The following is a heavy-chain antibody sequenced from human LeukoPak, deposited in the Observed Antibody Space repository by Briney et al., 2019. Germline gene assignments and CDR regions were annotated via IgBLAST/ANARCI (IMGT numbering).Heavy chain of an antibody. J-gene: IGHJ4*02. CDR2: IYYSGST. CDR1: GGSIISSSSSSYY. Sequence: SETLSLTCTVSGGSIISSSSSSYYWGWIRQPPGKGLEWVGAIYYSGSTYYNPSLKSRVTISVDTSKNQFSLRLTSVTAADTAVYYCARDGGYYFDYWGQGTLVTVSS. CDR3: ARDGGYYFDY. V-gene: IGHV4-39*07. D-gene: IGHD3-16*01.